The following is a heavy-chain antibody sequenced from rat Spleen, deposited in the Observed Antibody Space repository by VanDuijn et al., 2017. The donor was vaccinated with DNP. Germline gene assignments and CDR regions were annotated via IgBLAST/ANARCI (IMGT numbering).Heavy chain of an antibody. CDR2: ISSGGNA. J-gene: IGHJ2*01. CDR1: GFSLTNYG. V-gene: IGHV2S12*01. D-gene: IGHD4-2*01. CDR3: ASGVY. Sequence: QVQLKESGPGLVQPSQTLSLTCTVSGFSLTNYGVSWVRQPPGKGLQWVAAISSGGNAKYTSALKSRLNINRDTSKSQVLLKMNSLQTEDTAMYFCASGVYWGQGVMVTVSS.